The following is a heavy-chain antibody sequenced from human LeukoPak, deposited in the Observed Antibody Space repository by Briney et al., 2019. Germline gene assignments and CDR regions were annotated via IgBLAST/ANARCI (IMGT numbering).Heavy chain of an antibody. CDR2: ILHTGKT. V-gene: IGHV4-59*08. J-gene: IGHJ3*01. CDR3: ARGNAFDV. CDR1: GGSISSYY. Sequence: SETLSLTCTVSGGSISSYYWSWIRQAPGKGLEWLGSILHTGKTFYNPSLRSRLTLSVDTSKNQFSLNLRSVTASDTAVYYCARGNAFDVWGQGTMVTVSS.